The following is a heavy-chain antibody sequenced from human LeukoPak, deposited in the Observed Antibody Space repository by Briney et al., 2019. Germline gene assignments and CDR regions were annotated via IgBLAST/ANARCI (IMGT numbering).Heavy chain of an antibody. CDR2: IYHSGSA. Sequence: SETLSLTCAVSGGSISSSTNWWTCVRQPPGKGLEWIGEIYHSGSANYNPSLKSRVTMSIDKSKNQFSLKVTSMTAADTAVYYCLHGGNSGDWVYWGQGTLVTVSS. CDR1: GGSISSSTNW. V-gene: IGHV4-4*02. J-gene: IGHJ4*02. CDR3: LHGGNSGDWVY. D-gene: IGHD4-23*01.